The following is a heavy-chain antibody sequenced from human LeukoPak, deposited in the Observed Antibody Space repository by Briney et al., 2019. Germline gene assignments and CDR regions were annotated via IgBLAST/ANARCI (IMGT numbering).Heavy chain of an antibody. CDR3: AKDEVLMTGYSSGWPDYYYYYGMDV. J-gene: IGHJ6*02. CDR2: ISCDGSNT. D-gene: IGHD6-19*01. Sequence: GGSLRLSCAASGFTFSSYAMHWVRQAPGKGLEWVAVISCDGSNTYYADSVKGRFTISRDNSKNTLYLQMNSLRAEDTAVYYCAKDEVLMTGYSSGWPDYYYYYGMDVWGQGTTVTVSS. V-gene: IGHV3-30*04. CDR1: GFTFSSYA.